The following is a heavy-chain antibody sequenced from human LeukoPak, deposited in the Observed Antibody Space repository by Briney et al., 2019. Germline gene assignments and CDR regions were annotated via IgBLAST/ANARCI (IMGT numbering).Heavy chain of an antibody. CDR2: IIPIFGTA. CDR1: GGTFSSYA. Sequence: VASVKDSCKASGGTFSSYAISWVRQAPGQGLEWMGGIIPIFGTANYAQKFQGRVTITTDESTSTAYMELSSLRSEDTAVYYCARGYDSSFQNWFDPWGQGTLVTVSS. J-gene: IGHJ5*02. V-gene: IGHV1-69*05. CDR3: ARGYDSSFQNWFDP. D-gene: IGHD6-6*01.